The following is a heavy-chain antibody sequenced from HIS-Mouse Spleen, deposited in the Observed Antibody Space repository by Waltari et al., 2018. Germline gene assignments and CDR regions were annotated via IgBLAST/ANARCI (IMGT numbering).Heavy chain of an antibody. CDR1: GGSISSSSYY. D-gene: IGHD2-21*02. V-gene: IGHV4-39*07. CDR2: IYYRGSH. CDR3: ARDTYCGGDCYSKGWFDP. Sequence: QLQLQESGPGLVKPSETLSLTCTVSGGSISSSSYYWGWIRQPPGKGLEWIGSIYYRGSHYYNPSLKSRVTISVDTSKNQFSLKLSSVTAADTAVYYCARDTYCGGDCYSKGWFDPWGQGTLVTVSS. J-gene: IGHJ5*02.